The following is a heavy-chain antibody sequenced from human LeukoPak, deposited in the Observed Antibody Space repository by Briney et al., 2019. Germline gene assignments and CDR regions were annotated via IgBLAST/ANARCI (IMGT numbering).Heavy chain of an antibody. CDR3: AREADDGVYYFDY. CDR2: IKQDGSEK. CDR1: RFTFSTYW. V-gene: IGHV3-7*01. J-gene: IGHJ4*02. D-gene: IGHD5-24*01. Sequence: GGSLRLSCAASRFTFSTYWMSWVRQASGKGLEWVANIKQDGSEKYYVDSVKGRFTISRDNAKNSLYLQMNSLRAEDTAVYYCAREADDGVYYFDYWGQGTLVTVSS.